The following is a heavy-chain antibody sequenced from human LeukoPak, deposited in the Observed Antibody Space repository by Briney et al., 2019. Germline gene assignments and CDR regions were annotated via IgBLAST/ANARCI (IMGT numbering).Heavy chain of an antibody. J-gene: IGHJ4*02. CDR3: AKDPPGAKAFDY. D-gene: IGHD4/OR15-4a*01. Sequence: GGSLRLSCAASGFTFSSYTMSWVRQAPGKGLEWVSAISGSGGSTYYADSVKGRITISRDTSKSTVYLQMSSLRAEDTAVYYCAKDPPGAKAFDYWGQGTPVTVSS. CDR1: GFTFSSYT. CDR2: ISGSGGST. V-gene: IGHV3-23*01.